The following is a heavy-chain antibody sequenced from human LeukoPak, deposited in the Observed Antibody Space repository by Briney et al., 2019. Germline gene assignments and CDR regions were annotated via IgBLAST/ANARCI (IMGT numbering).Heavy chain of an antibody. CDR3: ASLGYCSGGSCYYHYYGMDV. J-gene: IGHJ6*02. CDR1: GGSISSSSYY. D-gene: IGHD2-15*01. CDR2: IYYSGST. V-gene: IGHV4-39*01. Sequence: SETLSLTCTVSGGSISSSSYYWGWIRQPPGKGLEWIGSIYYSGSTYYNPSLKSRVTISVDTSKNQFSLKLSSVTAADTAVYYCASLGYCSGGSCYYHYYGMDVWGQGTTVTVSS.